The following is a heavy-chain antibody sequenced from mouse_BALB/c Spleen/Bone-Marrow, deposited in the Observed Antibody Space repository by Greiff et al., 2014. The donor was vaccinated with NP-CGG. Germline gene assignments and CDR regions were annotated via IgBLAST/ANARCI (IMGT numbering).Heavy chain of an antibody. CDR1: GYTFTSYW. D-gene: IGHD1-1*01. J-gene: IGHJ2*01. Sequence: VQLQESGAELVRPGASVKLSCKASGYTFTSYWINWVKQRPGQGLEWIGNIYPSDSYTNYNQKFEDKATLTVDKSSSTAYMQLSSPTSEDSAVYYCTRSYGSSYEYYFDYWSQGTTLTVSS. CDR3: TRSYGSSYEYYFDY. V-gene: IGHV1-69*02. CDR2: IYPSDSYT.